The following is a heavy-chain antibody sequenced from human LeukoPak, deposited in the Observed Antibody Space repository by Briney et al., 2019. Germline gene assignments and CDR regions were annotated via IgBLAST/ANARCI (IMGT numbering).Heavy chain of an antibody. Sequence: PSETLSLTCAVSGGSISSGGYSWSWIRQPPGKGLEWIGYIYHSGSTNYNPSLKSRVTISVDTSKNQFSLKLSSVTAADTAVYYCARHGSSWFNWFDPWGQGTLVTVSS. CDR3: ARHGSSWFNWFDP. CDR2: IYHSGST. V-gene: IGHV4-30-2*01. CDR1: GGSISSGGYS. D-gene: IGHD6-13*01. J-gene: IGHJ5*02.